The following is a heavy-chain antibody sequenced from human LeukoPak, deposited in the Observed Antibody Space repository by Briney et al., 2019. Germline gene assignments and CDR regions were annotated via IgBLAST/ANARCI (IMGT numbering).Heavy chain of an antibody. CDR1: GYTFTGYY. CDR2: INPNSGGT. V-gene: IGHV1-2*02. J-gene: IGHJ4*02. D-gene: IGHD5-12*01. CDR3: ARVKYSGYDLDY. Sequence: ASVKVSCKASGYTFTGYYIHWVRQAPGQGLEWMGWINPNSGGTNYAQKFQGRVTMTRDTSISTAYMELSRLRSDDTAVYYCARVKYSGYDLDYWGQGTLVTVSS.